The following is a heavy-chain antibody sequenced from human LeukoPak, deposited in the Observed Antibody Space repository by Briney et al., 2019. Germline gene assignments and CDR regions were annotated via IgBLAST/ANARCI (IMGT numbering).Heavy chain of an antibody. J-gene: IGHJ4*02. D-gene: IGHD1-26*01. CDR1: GFTVSSNY. CDR2: IYSGGST. V-gene: IGHV3-53*01. Sequence: PGGSLRLFCAASGFTVSSNYMSWVRQAPGKGLEWVSVIYSGGSTYYADSVKGRFTISRDNSKNTLYLQMNSLRAEDTAVYYCARAYSGSYLGFDYWGQGTLVTVSS. CDR3: ARAYSGSYLGFDY.